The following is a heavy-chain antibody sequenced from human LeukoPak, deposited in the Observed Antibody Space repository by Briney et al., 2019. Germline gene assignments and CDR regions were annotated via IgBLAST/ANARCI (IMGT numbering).Heavy chain of an antibody. CDR3: ARCDYVWGNYRTRPILYFDK. V-gene: IGHV1-18*01. D-gene: IGHD3-16*02. Sequence: ASVKVSCKTSGYRFITFGINWVRQAPGQGLEWMGWINPYNGNRYYAKKFQGRLTLTTDPSTTTAYMELRSLKSDDTAVYYCARCDYVWGNYRTRPILYFDKWGQGTLVTVSS. J-gene: IGHJ4*02. CDR2: INPYNGNR. CDR1: GYRFITFG.